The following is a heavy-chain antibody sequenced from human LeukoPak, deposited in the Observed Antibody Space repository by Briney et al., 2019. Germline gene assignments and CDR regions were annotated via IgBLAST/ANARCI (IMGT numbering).Heavy chain of an antibody. V-gene: IGHV3-23*01. J-gene: IGHJ4*02. D-gene: IGHD6-19*01. CDR3: ASHAAYTSDWRARTFDY. CDR2: ISGSGANT. CDR1: GFTFTNHG. Sequence: PGGSLRLSCGASGFTFTNHGTSWVRQAPGKGLGWVSAISGSGANTYYTDSVRGRFIISRDQSRKTLYLQMNRLRAEDTAIYYCASHAAYTSDWRARTFDYWGQGTLVTVSS.